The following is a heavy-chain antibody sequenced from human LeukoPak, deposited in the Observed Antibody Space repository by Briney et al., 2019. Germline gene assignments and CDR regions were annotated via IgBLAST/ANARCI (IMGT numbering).Heavy chain of an antibody. Sequence: EASVKVSCKASGYTFTSYDINWVRQATGQGLEWMGWMNPNSGNTGYAQKFQGRVTMTRNTSISTAYMELSSLRSEDTAVYYCARGPNYDFWSGCYTLYYWGQGTLVTVSS. V-gene: IGHV1-8*01. CDR3: ARGPNYDFWSGCYTLYY. CDR1: GYTFTSYD. CDR2: MNPNSGNT. D-gene: IGHD3-3*01. J-gene: IGHJ4*02.